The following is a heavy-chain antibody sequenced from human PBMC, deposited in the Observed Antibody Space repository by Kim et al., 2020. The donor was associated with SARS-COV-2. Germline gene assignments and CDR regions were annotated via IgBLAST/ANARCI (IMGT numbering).Heavy chain of an antibody. CDR1: GYTFTSYG. CDR2: ISAYNVNT. CDR3: ARAPDSYGYYYYGMDV. Sequence: ASVKVSCKASGYTFTSYGISWVRQAPGQGLEWMGWISAYNVNTNYAQKLQGRVTMTTDTSTSTAYMELRSLRSDDTAVYYCARAPDSYGYYYYGMDVWGQGTMVTVSS. D-gene: IGHD5-18*01. V-gene: IGHV1-18*01. J-gene: IGHJ6*02.